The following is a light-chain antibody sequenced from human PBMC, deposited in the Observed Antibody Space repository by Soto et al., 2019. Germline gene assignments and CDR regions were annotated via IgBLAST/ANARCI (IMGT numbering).Light chain of an antibody. V-gene: IGKV1-17*01. J-gene: IGKJ2*01. Sequence: DIQMTQSPSSLAASVGDRVTITCRASQDMRIDLGWYQQKPGKAPRRLIYAASNSDSGDPPRFSGSGSGTDLAVTISSLQPEHLAAYSCFQPFDYPSTFGQGTKLEIK. CDR3: FQPFDYPST. CDR2: AAS. CDR1: QDMRID.